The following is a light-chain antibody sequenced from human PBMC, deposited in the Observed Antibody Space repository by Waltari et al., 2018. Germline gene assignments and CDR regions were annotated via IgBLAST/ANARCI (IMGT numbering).Light chain of an antibody. J-gene: IGLJ2*01. CDR2: GNS. CDR1: SSNSGAGYD. V-gene: IGLV1-40*01. Sequence: QSVLTQPPSVSGDPGQRLTISCTGSSSNSGAGYDVNWYQHLPGKAPKLLIYGNSNRPSGVPDRISGSKSGTSASLAITGLQAEDEADYYCQSYDSSLGGSVFGGGTKLTVL. CDR3: QSYDSSLGGSV.